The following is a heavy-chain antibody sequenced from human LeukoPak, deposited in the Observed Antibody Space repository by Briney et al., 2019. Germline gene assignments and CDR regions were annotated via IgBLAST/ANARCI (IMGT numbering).Heavy chain of an antibody. CDR3: AGSGIAAAGT. D-gene: IGHD6-13*01. V-gene: IGHV3-21*01. CDR2: ISSSSSYI. J-gene: IGHJ4*02. Sequence: GGSLRLSCAASGFTFSSYSMNWVRQAPGKGLEWVSSISSSSSYIYYADSVKGRFTISRDNAKNSLYLQMNSLRAEDTAVYYCAGSGIAAAGTWGQGTLVTVSS. CDR1: GFTFSSYS.